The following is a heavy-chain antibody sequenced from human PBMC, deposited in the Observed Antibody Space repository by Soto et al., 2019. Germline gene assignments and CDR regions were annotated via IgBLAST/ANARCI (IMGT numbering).Heavy chain of an antibody. V-gene: IGHV4-59*08. CDR2: IYYRGST. CDR1: GGSISSYY. Sequence: SETLSLTCTVSGGSISSYYWSWIRQPPGKGLEWIGYIYYRGSTNYNPSIKSRVTISVDTSKNQISLKLSSMTAADTAVYYCARGRGYSYGYFVYWGQGTLVTVS. CDR3: ARGRGYSYGYFVY. D-gene: IGHD5-18*01. J-gene: IGHJ4*02.